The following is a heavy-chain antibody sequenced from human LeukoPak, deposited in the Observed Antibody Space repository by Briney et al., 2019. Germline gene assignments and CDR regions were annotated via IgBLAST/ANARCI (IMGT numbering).Heavy chain of an antibody. Sequence: SETLSLTCAVSGYSISSGYYWGWIRQPPGKGLEWIGSIYHSGSTYYNPSLKSRVTIPVDTSKNQFSLKLSSVTAADTAVYYCARRTVTTSYFDYWGRGTLVTVSS. J-gene: IGHJ4*02. CDR3: ARRTVTTSYFDY. D-gene: IGHD4-11*01. CDR1: GYSISSGYY. CDR2: IYHSGST. V-gene: IGHV4-38-2*01.